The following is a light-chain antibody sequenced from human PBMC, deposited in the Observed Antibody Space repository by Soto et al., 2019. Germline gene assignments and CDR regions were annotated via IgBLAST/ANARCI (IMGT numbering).Light chain of an antibody. CDR2: DTS. J-gene: IGKJ4*01. CDR1: QSVTSSS. Sequence: IVLTQSPGPLSLSPGERATLSGRASQSVTSSSLAWYQQKPGQAPRRLIYDTSSSAPGIPDRFSGSGSGTDFTLTISRLDPEDFAVYYCQQYVSSPLTFGGGTKVDIK. V-gene: IGKV3-20*01. CDR3: QQYVSSPLT.